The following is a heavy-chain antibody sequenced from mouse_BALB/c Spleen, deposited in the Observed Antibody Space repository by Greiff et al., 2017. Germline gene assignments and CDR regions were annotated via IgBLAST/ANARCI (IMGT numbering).Heavy chain of an antibody. V-gene: IGHV2-9*02. Sequence: VQVVESGPGLVAPSQSLSITCTVSGFSLTSYGVHWVRQPPGKGLEWLGVIWAGGSTNYNSALMSRLSISKDNSKSQVFLKMNSLQTDDTAMYYCARDRGYGNFLFAYWGQGTLVTVSA. CDR3: ARDRGYGNFLFAY. D-gene: IGHD2-10*02. CDR2: IWAGGST. CDR1: GFSLTSYG. J-gene: IGHJ3*01.